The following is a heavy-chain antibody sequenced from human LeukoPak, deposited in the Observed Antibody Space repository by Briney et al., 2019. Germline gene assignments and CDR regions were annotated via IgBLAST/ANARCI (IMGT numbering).Heavy chain of an antibody. J-gene: IGHJ4*02. V-gene: IGHV1-69*01. D-gene: IGHD5-18*01. Sequence: GASVKVSCKASGGTFSSYAISWVRQAPGQGLEWMGGIIPIFGTANYAQKFQGRVTITADESTSTAYMELSSLRSEDTAVYYCARLDTAMVFFDYWGQGTLVTVSS. CDR2: IIPIFGTA. CDR1: GGTFSSYA. CDR3: ARLDTAMVFFDY.